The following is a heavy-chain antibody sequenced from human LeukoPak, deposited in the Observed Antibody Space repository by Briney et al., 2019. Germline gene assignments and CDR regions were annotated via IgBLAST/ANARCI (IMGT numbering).Heavy chain of an antibody. CDR1: GFTFSSYS. CDR3: ARVLVVVPAELIDY. V-gene: IGHV3-21*01. J-gene: IGHJ4*02. Sequence: GGSLRLSCAASGFTFSSYSMNWVRQAPGKGLEWVSSISSSSTYIYYADSVKGRFTISRDNAKNSLYLQMNNLRAEDTAVYYCARVLVVVPAELIDYWGQGTLVTVSS. CDR2: ISSSSTYI. D-gene: IGHD2-2*01.